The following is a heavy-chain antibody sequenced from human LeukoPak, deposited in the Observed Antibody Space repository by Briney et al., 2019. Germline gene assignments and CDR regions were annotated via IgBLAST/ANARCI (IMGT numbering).Heavy chain of an antibody. D-gene: IGHD6-6*01. CDR1: GFTFSSYA. V-gene: IGHV3-64D*06. Sequence: PGGSLSLSYSSSGFTFSSYAMHWVRQAPGKGLEYVSAISSNGGSTYYADSVKGRFTISRDNSKNTLYLQMSSLRAEDTAVYYCVKDSRIAARRGGFDYWGQGTLVTVSS. J-gene: IGHJ4*02. CDR3: VKDSRIAARRGGFDY. CDR2: ISSNGGST.